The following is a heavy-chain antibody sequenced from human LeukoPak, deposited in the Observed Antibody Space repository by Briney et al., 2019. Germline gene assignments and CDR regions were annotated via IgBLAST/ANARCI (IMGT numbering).Heavy chain of an antibody. V-gene: IGHV4-59*01. CDR3: ARVRYGDCFDY. CDR1: GGSISSYY. CDR2: IYYSGGT. J-gene: IGHJ4*02. Sequence: PSETLSLTCTVSGGSISSYYWSWIRQPPGKGLEWIGYIYYSGGTNYNPSLKSRVTISVDTSKNQFSLKLSSVTAADTAVYYCARVRYGDCFDYWGQGTLVTVSS. D-gene: IGHD4-17*01.